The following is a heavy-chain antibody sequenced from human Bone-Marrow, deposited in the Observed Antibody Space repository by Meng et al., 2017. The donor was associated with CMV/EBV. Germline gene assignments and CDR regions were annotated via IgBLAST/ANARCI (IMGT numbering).Heavy chain of an antibody. CDR1: GGSFSGYY. V-gene: IGHV4-34*01. D-gene: IGHD3-22*01. J-gene: IGHJ5*02. Sequence: GSLRLSCAVYGGSFSGYYWSWIRQPPGKGLEWIGEINHSGSTNYNPSLKSRVTISVDTSKNQFSLKLSSVTAADTAVYYCALSKWLPRRKYNWFDPWGQGTLVTVSS. CDR2: INHSGST. CDR3: ALSKWLPRRKYNWFDP.